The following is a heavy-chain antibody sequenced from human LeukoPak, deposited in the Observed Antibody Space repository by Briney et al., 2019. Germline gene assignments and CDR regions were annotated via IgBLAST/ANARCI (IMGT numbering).Heavy chain of an antibody. Sequence: SETLSLTCTVSGGSISSSTYYWGWIRQPPGKGLEWIGSIYYSGSTYYNPSLKSRVTISVDTSKKQFSLKLSSVTAADTAVYYCARDLGSMTDHYFDYWGQGTLVTVSS. J-gene: IGHJ4*02. V-gene: IGHV4-39*07. D-gene: IGHD1-26*01. CDR2: IYYSGST. CDR3: ARDLGSMTDHYFDY. CDR1: GGSISSSTYY.